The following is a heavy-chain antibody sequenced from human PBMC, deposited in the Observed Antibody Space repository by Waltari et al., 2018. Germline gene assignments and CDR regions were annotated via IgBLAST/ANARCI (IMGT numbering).Heavy chain of an antibody. D-gene: IGHD5-18*01. V-gene: IGHV3-48*03. CDR1: VFSFSSFE. J-gene: IGHJ4*02. Sequence: EVQLVESGGGLVQPGGSLRLTCAASVFSFSSFEMNWVRQAPGKGLEWISYISRTGSAIYYADSVKGRFTISRDNAKTSLYLQMNSLRAEDTAIYYCARDLGFGGYTFGFWGQGTLVTVSS. CDR3: ARDLGFGGYTFGF. CDR2: ISRTGSAI.